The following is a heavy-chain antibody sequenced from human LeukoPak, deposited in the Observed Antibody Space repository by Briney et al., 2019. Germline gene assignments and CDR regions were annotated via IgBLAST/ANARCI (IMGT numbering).Heavy chain of an antibody. CDR3: ARSGIVATIPFDY. CDR2: IYYSGST. J-gene: IGHJ4*02. D-gene: IGHD5-12*01. V-gene: IGHV4-39*01. CDR1: GGSISSSSYY. Sequence: SETLSLTCTVSGGSISSSSYYWGWIRQPPGKGLEWIGSIYYSGSTYYNPSLKSRVTISVDTSKNQFSLKLSSVTAADTAVYYCARSGIVATIPFDYWGQGTLVTVSS.